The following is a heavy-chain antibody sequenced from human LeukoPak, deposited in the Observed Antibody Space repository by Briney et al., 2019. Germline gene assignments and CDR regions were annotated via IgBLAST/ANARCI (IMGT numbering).Heavy chain of an antibody. CDR1: GGSISSSSYY. D-gene: IGHD2-2*02. Sequence: SETLSLTCTVSGGSISSSSYYWGWIRQPPGKGLEWIGSIYYSGSTYYNPSLKSQVTISVDTSKNQFSLKLSSVTAADTAVYYCARQVGEHCSSTSCYRKGAFDIWGQGTMVTVSS. V-gene: IGHV4-39*01. CDR2: IYYSGST. J-gene: IGHJ3*02. CDR3: ARQVGEHCSSTSCYRKGAFDI.